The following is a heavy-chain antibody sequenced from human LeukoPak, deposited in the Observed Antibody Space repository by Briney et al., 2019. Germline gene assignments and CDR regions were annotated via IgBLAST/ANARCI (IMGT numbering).Heavy chain of an antibody. CDR3: ARDAHYYDSSGYLPTPFSAENEYFQH. V-gene: IGHV1-8*01. CDR2: MNPNSGNT. D-gene: IGHD3-22*01. J-gene: IGHJ1*01. CDR1: GYTFTSYD. Sequence: ASVKVSCKASGYTFTSYDINWVRQATGQGLEWMGWMNPNSGNTGYAQKFQGRVTMTTDTSTSTAYMELRSLRSDDTAVYYCARDAHYYDSSGYLPTPFSAENEYFQHWGQGTLVTVSS.